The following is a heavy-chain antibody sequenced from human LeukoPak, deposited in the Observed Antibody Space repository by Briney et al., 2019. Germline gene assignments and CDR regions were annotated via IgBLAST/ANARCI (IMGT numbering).Heavy chain of an antibody. Sequence: ASVKVSCTASDYTFTSYDIIWVRQAPGQGLEWMGRIKSYNGDTNYAQKLQGRVTMTTDTFTSTAYMELRSLRSDDAAVYYCARGRGLKGTDFDYWGQGTLVTVSS. D-gene: IGHD2-8*01. J-gene: IGHJ4*02. CDR1: DYTFTSYD. CDR3: ARGRGLKGTDFDY. CDR2: IKSYNGDT. V-gene: IGHV1-18*01.